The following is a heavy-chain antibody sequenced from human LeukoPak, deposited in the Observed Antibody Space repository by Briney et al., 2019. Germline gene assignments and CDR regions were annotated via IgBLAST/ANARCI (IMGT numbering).Heavy chain of an antibody. CDR3: ARDGGDIVVVTASYYYMDV. V-gene: IGHV3-64*01. D-gene: IGHD2-21*02. CDR1: GFTFSSYA. J-gene: IGHJ6*03. Sequence: GGSLRLSCVASGFTFSSYAVHWVRQAPGKGLEYVSAISSNGGSTYYANSVKGRFTISRDNSKNTLYLQMGSLRAEDMAVYYCARDGGDIVVVTASYYYMDVWGKGTTVTVSS. CDR2: ISSNGGST.